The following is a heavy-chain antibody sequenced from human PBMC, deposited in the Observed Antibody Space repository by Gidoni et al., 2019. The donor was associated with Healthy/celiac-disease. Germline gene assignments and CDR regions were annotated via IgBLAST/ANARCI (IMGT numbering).Heavy chain of an antibody. D-gene: IGHD5-18*01. CDR2: IYYRGST. CDR1: GGSISSSSYY. V-gene: IGHV4-39*01. CDR3: ARHGTRSRGYSYGYWYFDL. Sequence: QLQLQESGPGLVKPSETLSLTCTVPGGSISSSSYYWGWIRQPPGKGLEWTGSIYYRGSTYYNPSLKSRVTISVDTSKNQFSLKLSSVTAADTAVYYCARHGTRSRGYSYGYWYFDLWGRGTLVTVSS. J-gene: IGHJ2*01.